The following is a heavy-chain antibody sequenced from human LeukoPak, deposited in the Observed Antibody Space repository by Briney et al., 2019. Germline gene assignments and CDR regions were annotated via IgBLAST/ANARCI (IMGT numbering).Heavy chain of an antibody. Sequence: SGGSLRLSCAASGFTFSIYAMSWVRQAPGKGLEWVSAISGSDGRTYYADSVKGRFTISRDNSKNTLYLQMSSLRAEDTAVYYCAKDPRPFDAFDIWGQGTMVTVSS. CDR3: AKDPRPFDAFDI. CDR1: GFTFSIYA. CDR2: ISGSDGRT. V-gene: IGHV3-23*01. J-gene: IGHJ3*02.